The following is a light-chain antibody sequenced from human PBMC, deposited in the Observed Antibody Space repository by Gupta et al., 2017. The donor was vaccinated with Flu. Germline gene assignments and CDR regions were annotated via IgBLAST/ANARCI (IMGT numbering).Light chain of an antibody. CDR3: QQYGSSPSYT. J-gene: IGKJ2*01. Sequence: EIVLTQSPGTLSLPPGERATLSCRASQSVSSSYLAWYQQKPGQAPRLLIYGASSRATGIPDRFSGSGSGTDFTLTISRREPEDFAVYYCQQYGSSPSYTFGQGTKLEIK. V-gene: IGKV3-20*01. CDR1: QSVSSSY. CDR2: GAS.